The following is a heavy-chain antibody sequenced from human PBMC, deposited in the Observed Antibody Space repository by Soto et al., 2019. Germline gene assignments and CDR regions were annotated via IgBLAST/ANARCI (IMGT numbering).Heavy chain of an antibody. CDR2: IIPIFGTP. Sequence: QVQLVQSGAEVKKPGSSVKVSCKASGGSFSSYAISWVRQAPGQGLEWMGGIIPIFGTPSYAQKFQGRVTITADESTSTAYMELSSLRSVDTAVYYCAREYRSSSGRFDNWGQGTLVTVSS. J-gene: IGHJ4*02. CDR3: AREYRSSSGRFDN. CDR1: GGSFSSYA. D-gene: IGHD6-6*01. V-gene: IGHV1-69*01.